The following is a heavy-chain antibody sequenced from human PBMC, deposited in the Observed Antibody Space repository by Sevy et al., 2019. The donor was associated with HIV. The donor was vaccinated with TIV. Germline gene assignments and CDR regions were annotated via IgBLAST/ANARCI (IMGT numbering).Heavy chain of an antibody. V-gene: IGHV4-59*01. CDR3: ARHNWGSIDY. CDR2: AYYNGGT. J-gene: IGHJ4*02. D-gene: IGHD7-27*01. Sequence: PETLSLTCTVSGGSLDVFGWTCVRQPPGKGLEWIGYAYYNGGTNYNPSLKSRLTIPVGTSARQFSLHLNSVTAADTAIYYCARHNWGSIDYWGQGILVIVSS. CDR1: GGSLDVFG.